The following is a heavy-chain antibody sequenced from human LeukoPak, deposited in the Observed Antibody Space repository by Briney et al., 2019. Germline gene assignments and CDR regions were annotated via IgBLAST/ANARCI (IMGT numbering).Heavy chain of an antibody. V-gene: IGHV4-59*01. CDR2: IYYSGST. J-gene: IGHJ5*02. Sequence: SETLSLTCTVSGGSISSYYWSWIRQPPGKGLEWIGYIYYSGSTNYNPSLKSRVTISVDTSKNQFSLKLSSVTAADTAVYYCARVGSRYYDSSGYYSNWFYPWGQGTLVTVSS. CDR1: GGSISSYY. D-gene: IGHD3-22*01. CDR3: ARVGSRYYDSSGYYSNWFYP.